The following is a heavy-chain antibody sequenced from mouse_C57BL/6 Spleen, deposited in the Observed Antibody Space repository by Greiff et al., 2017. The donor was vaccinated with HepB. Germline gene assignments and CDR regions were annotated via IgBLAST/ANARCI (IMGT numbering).Heavy chain of an antibody. V-gene: IGHV1-15*01. D-gene: IGHD4-1*01. Sequence: VQLKQSGAELVRPGASVTLSCKASGYTFTDYEMHWVKQTPVHGLEWIGAIDPETGGTAYNQKFKGKAILTADKSSSTAYMELRSLTSEDSAVYYCTRRREKLVDYWGQGTTLTVSS. CDR3: TRRREKLVDY. J-gene: IGHJ2*01. CDR1: GYTFTDYE. CDR2: IDPETGGT.